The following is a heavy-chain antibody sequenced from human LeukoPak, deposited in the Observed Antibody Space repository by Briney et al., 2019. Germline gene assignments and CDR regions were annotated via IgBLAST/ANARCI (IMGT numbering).Heavy chain of an antibody. D-gene: IGHD3-22*01. Sequence: SETLSLTCTVSGGSISSYYWSWIRRPPGKGLGWIGYIYNGGSTNYNPSLKSRVTMSVDTSKNQFSLKLSSVTAADTAVYYCARVGRAGYYYGSSGYYELDYWGQGTLVTVSS. CDR2: IYNGGST. CDR3: ARVGRAGYYYGSSGYYELDY. CDR1: GGSISSYY. V-gene: IGHV4-59*01. J-gene: IGHJ4*02.